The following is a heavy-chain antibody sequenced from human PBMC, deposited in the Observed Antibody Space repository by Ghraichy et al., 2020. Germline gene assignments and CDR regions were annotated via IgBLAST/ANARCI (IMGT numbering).Heavy chain of an antibody. D-gene: IGHD6-13*01. CDR1: GGSISSGGYY. J-gene: IGHJ4*02. CDR3: ARIAAASLDY. Sequence: SETLSLTCTVSGGSISSGGYYWSWIRQHPGKGLEWIGYIYYSGSTYYNPSLKSRVTISVDTSKNQFSLKLSSVTAADTAVYYCARIAAASLDYWGQGTLVTVSS. V-gene: IGHV4-31*03. CDR2: IYYSGST.